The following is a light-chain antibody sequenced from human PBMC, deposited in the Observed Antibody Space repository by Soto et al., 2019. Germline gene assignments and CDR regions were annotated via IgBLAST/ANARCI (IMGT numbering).Light chain of an antibody. V-gene: IGLV1-51*01. CDR3: GTWDSSLSASYV. CDR2: DNN. Sequence: QSVLTQPPSVSAAPGQKVTISCSGSSSNIGNNYVSWYQQLPGTAPKLLIYDNNKRPSGIPDRFSGSKSGTSATLGITGLQTGDEADYYYGTWDSSLSASYVLGTGTKVTVL. J-gene: IGLJ1*01. CDR1: SSNIGNNY.